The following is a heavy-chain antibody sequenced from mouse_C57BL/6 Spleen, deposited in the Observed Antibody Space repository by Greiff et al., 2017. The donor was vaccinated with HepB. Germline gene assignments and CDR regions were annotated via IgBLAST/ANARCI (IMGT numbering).Heavy chain of an antibody. CDR1: GYTFTSYW. Sequence: VKLQQPGAELVRPGSSVKLSCKASGYTFTSYWMHWVKQRPIQGLEWIGNIDPSDSETHYNQKFKDKATLTVDKSSSTAYMQLSSLTSEDSAVYYCAIALYYGSSYWYFDVWGTGTTVTVSS. V-gene: IGHV1-52*01. D-gene: IGHD1-1*01. CDR2: IDPSDSET. CDR3: AIALYYGSSYWYFDV. J-gene: IGHJ1*03.